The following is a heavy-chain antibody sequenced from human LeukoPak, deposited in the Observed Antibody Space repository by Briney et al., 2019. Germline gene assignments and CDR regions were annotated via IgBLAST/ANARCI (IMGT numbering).Heavy chain of an antibody. V-gene: IGHV4-59*01. D-gene: IGHD6-19*01. CDR3: ARANQWPYFDY. CDR1: GGSISSYY. Sequence: SSETLSLTCTVSGGSISSYYWSWIRQPPGKGLEWIGYIYYSGSTNYNPSRKSRVTISVDTSKNQFSLKLSSVTAADTAVYYCARANQWPYFDYWGQGTLVTVSS. CDR2: IYYSGST. J-gene: IGHJ4*02.